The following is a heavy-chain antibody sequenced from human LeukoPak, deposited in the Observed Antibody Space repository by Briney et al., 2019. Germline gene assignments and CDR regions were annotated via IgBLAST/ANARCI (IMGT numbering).Heavy chain of an antibody. CDR3: ARLSSSWDYFDY. Sequence: SETLSLTCTVSGGSISSSSYYWGWIRQPPGKGLEWIGSIYYSGSTYYNPSLKSRVTISVDTPESQFSLKLGSVTAADTAVYYCARLSSSWDYFDYWGQGTLVAVSS. CDR1: GGSISSSSYY. J-gene: IGHJ4*02. D-gene: IGHD6-13*01. V-gene: IGHV4-39*01. CDR2: IYYSGST.